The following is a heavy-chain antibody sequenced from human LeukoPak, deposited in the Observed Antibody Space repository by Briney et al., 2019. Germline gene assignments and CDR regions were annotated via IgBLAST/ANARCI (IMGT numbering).Heavy chain of an antibody. CDR2: INWNSGSI. Sequence: AGGSLRLSCTASGFTFDDYAMHWVRHAPGRGLEWVSGINWNSGSIDYVDSVKGRFTISGDSSKNTLYLQMNSLRAEDTAVYYCARDHMQWLRGKPYYYYGMDGWGQGTTVTVSS. D-gene: IGHD6-19*01. CDR3: ARDHMQWLRGKPYYYYGMDG. V-gene: IGHV3-9*01. CDR1: GFTFDDYA. J-gene: IGHJ6*02.